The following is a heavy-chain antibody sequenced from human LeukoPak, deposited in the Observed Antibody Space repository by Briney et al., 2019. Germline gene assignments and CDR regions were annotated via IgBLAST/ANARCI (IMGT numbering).Heavy chain of an antibody. CDR2: ISYDGSNK. Sequence: GGSLRLSCAASGFTFSSYAMHWVRQAPGKGLEWVAIISYDGSNKYYAESVKGRFTISRDNSKNTLYLQMNSLRAEDTAVYYCARCTTGRTFGSLREIKRSREIDYWGQGTLVTVSS. V-gene: IGHV3-30*04. D-gene: IGHD1-1*01. CDR1: GFTFSSYA. CDR3: ARCTTGRTFGSLREIKRSREIDY. J-gene: IGHJ4*02.